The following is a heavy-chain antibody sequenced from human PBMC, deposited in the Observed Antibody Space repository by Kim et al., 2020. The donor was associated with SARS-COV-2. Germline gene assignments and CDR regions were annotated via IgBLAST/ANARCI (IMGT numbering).Heavy chain of an antibody. CDR1: GGSISSGGYS. V-gene: IGHV4-30-2*01. Sequence: SETLSLTCAVSGGSISSGGYSWSWIRQPPGKGLEWIGYIYHSGSTYYNPSLKSRVTISVDRSKNQFSLKLSSVTAADTAVYYCARRAQMVRGVAIFDYWGQGTLVTVSS. D-gene: IGHD3-10*01. CDR2: IYHSGST. J-gene: IGHJ4*02. CDR3: ARRAQMVRGVAIFDY.